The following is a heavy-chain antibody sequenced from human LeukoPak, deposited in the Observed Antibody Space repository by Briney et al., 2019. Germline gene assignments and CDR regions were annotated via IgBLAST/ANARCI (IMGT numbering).Heavy chain of an antibody. J-gene: IGHJ4*02. CDR2: ISYDGSNK. V-gene: IGHV3-30*04. D-gene: IGHD3-9*01. CDR1: GFTFSSYA. CDR3: ARDDILTGCDY. Sequence: PGRYLRLYCAASGFTFSSYAMHWVRQAPGKGLEWVAVISYDGSNKYYADSVKGRFTISRDNSKNTLYLQMNSLRAEDTAVYYCARDDILTGCDYWGQGTLVTVSS.